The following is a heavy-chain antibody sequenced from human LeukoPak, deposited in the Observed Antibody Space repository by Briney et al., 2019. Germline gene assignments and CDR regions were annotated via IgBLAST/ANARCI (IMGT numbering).Heavy chain of an antibody. CDR2: IIPILGIA. V-gene: IGHV1-69*02. Sequence: SVRVSCKASGGTFSSYTISWVLQAPGQGLEWMGRIIPILGIASYAQKFQGRVTITADKSTSTAYMELSSLRSEDTAVYYCARRGLQTYYGMDVWGQGTTVTVSS. D-gene: IGHD5-24*01. CDR3: ARRGLQTYYGMDV. J-gene: IGHJ6*02. CDR1: GGTFSSYT.